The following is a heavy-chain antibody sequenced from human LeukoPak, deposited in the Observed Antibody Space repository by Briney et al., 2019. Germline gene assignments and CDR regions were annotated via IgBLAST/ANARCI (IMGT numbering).Heavy chain of an antibody. CDR3: ARVFHTIFGVAHQTYFDY. V-gene: IGHV4-34*01. CDR2: INHSGST. J-gene: IGHJ4*02. CDR1: GFTFTTYG. D-gene: IGHD3-3*01. Sequence: GSLRLSCAASGFTFTTYGVSWIRQPPGKGLEWIGEINHSGSTNYNPSLKSRVTISVDTSKNQFSLKLSSVTAADTAVYYCARVFHTIFGVAHQTYFDYWGQGTLVTVSS.